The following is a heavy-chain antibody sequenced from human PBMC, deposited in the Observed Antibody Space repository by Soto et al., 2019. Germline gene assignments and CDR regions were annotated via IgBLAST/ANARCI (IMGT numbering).Heavy chain of an antibody. CDR1: GYTFTNND. V-gene: IGHV1-8*02. CDR2: MNPGSGDT. D-gene: IGHD5-18*01. J-gene: IGHJ5*02. Sequence: ASVKVSCKASGYTFTNNDVSWVRLATGQGLEWMGWMNPGSGDTGYAQKFQGRVTMTRDISIATAYMELNSLTSEDTAIYYCARMESFGSLNWFDPWGQGTPVTVS. CDR3: ARMESFGSLNWFDP.